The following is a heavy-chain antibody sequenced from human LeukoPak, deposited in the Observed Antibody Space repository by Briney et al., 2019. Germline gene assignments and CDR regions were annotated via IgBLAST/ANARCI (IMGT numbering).Heavy chain of an antibody. CDR3: STLWYGA. CDR2: IKSKTDGGTS. V-gene: IGHV3-15*01. Sequence: PGGSLRLSCAASGFTFTNAWMYWVRQAPGKGLEWVGRIKSKTDGGTSDYAAPVTGRFTISRDDSKSTLYLEMNSLKTEDTGVYYCSTLWYGAWGQGTLITVSS. CDR1: GFTFTNAW. D-gene: IGHD3-10*01. J-gene: IGHJ5*02.